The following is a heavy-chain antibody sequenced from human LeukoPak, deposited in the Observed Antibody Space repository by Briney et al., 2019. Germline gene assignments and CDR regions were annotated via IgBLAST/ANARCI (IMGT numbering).Heavy chain of an antibody. D-gene: IGHD6-13*01. CDR3: ASVGIAAASDY. Sequence: GGSLRLSCAASGFTFSNYGLSWVRQAPGKGLEWVSVVYSGGSTYYADSVKGRFTISRDNSKNTLYLQMNSLGAEDTAVYYCASVGIAAASDYWGQGTLVTVSS. J-gene: IGHJ4*02. CDR2: VYSGGST. CDR1: GFTFSNYG. V-gene: IGHV3-66*01.